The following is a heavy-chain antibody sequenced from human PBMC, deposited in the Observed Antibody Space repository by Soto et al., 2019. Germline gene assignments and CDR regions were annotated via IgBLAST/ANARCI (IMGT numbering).Heavy chain of an antibody. CDR3: AQAGGGFSGQQAWFPKYYHYGMDV. J-gene: IGHJ6*02. V-gene: IGHV3-23*01. Sequence: GGSLRLSCAASGFTFSSYAMSWVRQAPGKGLECVSAISGSGGSTYYADSVKGRFTISRDNSKNTLYLQMNSLRAEDTAVYYCAQAGGGFSGQQAWFPKYYHYGMDVWGQGPTVTVSS. CDR1: GFTFSSYA. D-gene: IGHD5-12*01. CDR2: ISGSGGST.